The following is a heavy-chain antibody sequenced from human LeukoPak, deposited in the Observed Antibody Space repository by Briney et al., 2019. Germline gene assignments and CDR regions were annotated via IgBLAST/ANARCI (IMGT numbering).Heavy chain of an antibody. CDR3: ARVPGIAAAGDRYFDY. CDR1: GDSVSSNSAA. D-gene: IGHD6-13*01. CDR2: TYYRSRWYN. Sequence: SQTLSLTCAISGDSVSSNSAAWNWIRQSPSRGLEWLGRTYYRSRWYNEYALSVKSRITIIPDTSKNHFSLQLNFVTPEDTAVYYCARVPGIAAAGDRYFDYWGQGTLVTVSS. J-gene: IGHJ4*02. V-gene: IGHV6-1*01.